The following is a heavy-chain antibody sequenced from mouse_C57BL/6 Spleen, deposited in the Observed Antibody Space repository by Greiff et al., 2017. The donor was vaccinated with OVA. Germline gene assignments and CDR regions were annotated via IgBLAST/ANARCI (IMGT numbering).Heavy chain of an antibody. J-gene: IGHJ4*01. CDR2: IRNKANGYTT. V-gene: IGHV7-3*01. CDR3: ARYYFTIYYAMDY. D-gene: IGHD2-1*01. Sequence: EVMLVESGGGLVQPGGSLSLSCAASGFTFTDYYMSWVRQPPGKALEWLGFIRNKANGYTTEYSASVKGRFTISRDNSQSILYLQMNALRAEDSATYYCARYYFTIYYAMDYWGQGTSVTVSS. CDR1: GFTFTDYY.